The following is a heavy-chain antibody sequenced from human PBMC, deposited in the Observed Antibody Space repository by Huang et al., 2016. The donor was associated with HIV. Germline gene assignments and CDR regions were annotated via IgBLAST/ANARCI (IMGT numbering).Heavy chain of an antibody. V-gene: IGHV4-30-2*01. CDR2: ISQSGST. J-gene: IGHJ4*02. CDR3: ARGILGAVTTNYFDY. D-gene: IGHD4-17*01. Sequence: QLQLQESGSGLVKPSQTLSLTCTVSGGPISSGGYSWSWIRQPPGKGLEWIGYISQSGSTYYNPSLTSRITMSVDRSTNHFSLKLTSVTAADTAVYYCARGILGAVTTNYFDYWGQGTLVTVSS. CDR1: GGPISSGGYS.